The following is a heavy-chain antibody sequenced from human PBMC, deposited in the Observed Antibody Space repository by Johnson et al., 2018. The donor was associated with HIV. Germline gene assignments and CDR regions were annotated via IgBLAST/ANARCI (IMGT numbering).Heavy chain of an antibody. CDR2: IYSGGST. Sequence: VQLVESGGGVVQPGGSLRLSCAASGFTVSSNYMTWVRQGPGKGLEWVSVIYSGGSTYYADPVKGRFTISRDNSKNTLYLQMNSLRAEDTAVYYCARDVANYYDPGAFDIWGQGTMVTVSS. J-gene: IGHJ3*02. V-gene: IGHV3-66*01. CDR1: GFTVSSNY. D-gene: IGHD3-22*01. CDR3: ARDVANYYDPGAFDI.